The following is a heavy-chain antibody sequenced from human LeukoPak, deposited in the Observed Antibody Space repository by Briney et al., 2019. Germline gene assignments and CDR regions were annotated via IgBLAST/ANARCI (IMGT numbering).Heavy chain of an antibody. Sequence: PGGSLRLSCAVSGFTFDDYAMHWVRQAPGKGLEWVSGISWNSGSIGYADSVKGRFTISRDNAKNSLYLQMNSLRAEDTALYYCAKASGSESYYNIDYWGQGTLVTVPS. CDR2: ISWNSGSI. CDR3: AKASGSESYYNIDY. V-gene: IGHV3-9*01. J-gene: IGHJ4*02. CDR1: GFTFDDYA. D-gene: IGHD3-10*01.